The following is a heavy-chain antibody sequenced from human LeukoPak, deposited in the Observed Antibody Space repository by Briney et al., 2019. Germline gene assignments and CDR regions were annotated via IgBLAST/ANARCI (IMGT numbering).Heavy chain of an antibody. CDR3: ARGVRGINWFDP. CDR1: GYTFTSYA. CDR2: INAGNGNT. V-gene: IGHV1-3*01. D-gene: IGHD6-13*01. Sequence: ASVTVSCKASGYTFTSYAMHWVRQAPGQRLEWMGWINAGNGNTKYSQKFQGRVTIARDTSASTAYMELSSLRSEDTAVYYCARGVRGINWFDPWGQGTLVTVSS. J-gene: IGHJ5*02.